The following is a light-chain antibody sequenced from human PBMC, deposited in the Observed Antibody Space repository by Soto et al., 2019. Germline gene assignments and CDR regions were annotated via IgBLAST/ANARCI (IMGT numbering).Light chain of an antibody. CDR1: QTVSSSY. Sequence: EIVLTQSPGTLSLSPGERATLSCRASQTVSSSYSSWYQQKPGQAPRLVIYGTSNRATGIPDRFSGSGSGTDLTLTISRLEPEDFAVYYCQQYRDSPHMFIFGQGTKLEIK. V-gene: IGKV3-20*01. J-gene: IGKJ2*01. CDR3: QQYRDSPHMFI. CDR2: GTS.